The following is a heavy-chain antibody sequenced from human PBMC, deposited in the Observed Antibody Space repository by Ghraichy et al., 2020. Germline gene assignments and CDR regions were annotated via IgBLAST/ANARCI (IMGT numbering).Heavy chain of an antibody. CDR3: ARQNYGDFLPLPDAFDV. Sequence: SETLSLTCTVAGGAISSSKYYWGWIRQPPGKGLEWIGSVFYSGSALHNPSLESRVTLSIDTSKNHFSLRLTSVTAADTAMYYCARQNYGDFLPLPDAFDVWGQGTKVTVSS. CDR1: GGAISSSKYY. D-gene: IGHD4-17*01. J-gene: IGHJ3*01. V-gene: IGHV4-39*01. CDR2: VFYSGSA.